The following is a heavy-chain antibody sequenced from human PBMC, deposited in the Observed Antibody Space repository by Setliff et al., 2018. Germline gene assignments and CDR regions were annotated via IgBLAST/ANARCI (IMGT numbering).Heavy chain of an antibody. D-gene: IGHD3-10*01. CDR1: GGSISSHY. Sequence: PSETLSLTCTVSGGSISSHYWSWIRQPPGKGLEWIGYIYYSGTTNYNPSLKSRVTISVDTSKNQFSLSLRSVTAADTAVYYCATDGPVLNGDYISWGQGTLVTVSS. V-gene: IGHV4-59*11. CDR2: IYYSGTT. J-gene: IGHJ5*02. CDR3: ATDGPVLNGDYIS.